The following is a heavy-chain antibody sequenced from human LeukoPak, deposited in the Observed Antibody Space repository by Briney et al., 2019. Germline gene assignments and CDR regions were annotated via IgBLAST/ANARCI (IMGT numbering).Heavy chain of an antibody. J-gene: IGHJ6*03. CDR3: ARLGCSTSCYRPSNHMDV. CDR2: IYPGDSDI. D-gene: IGHD2-2*01. V-gene: IGHV5-51*01. CDR1: GYSFASYW. Sequence: GESLKISCKGSGYSFASYWIGWVRQMPGKGLEWMGIIYPGDSDIRYRPSFQGQVTISADKSINTAYLQWSSLRASDTAMYYCARLGCSTSCYRPSNHMDVWGKGTTVTVSS.